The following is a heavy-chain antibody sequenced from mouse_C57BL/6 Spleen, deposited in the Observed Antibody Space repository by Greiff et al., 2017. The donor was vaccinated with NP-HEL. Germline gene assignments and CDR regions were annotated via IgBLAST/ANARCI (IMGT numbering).Heavy chain of an antibody. Sequence: EVKLVESGGGLVKPGGSLKLSCAASGFTFSSYAMSWVRQTPEKRLEWVATISDGGSYTYYPDNVKGRFTISRDNAKNNLYLQMSHLKSEDTAMYYCARPHYYGSGAMDYWGQGTSVTVSS. V-gene: IGHV5-4*03. D-gene: IGHD1-1*01. CDR2: ISDGGSYT. CDR1: GFTFSSYA. CDR3: ARPHYYGSGAMDY. J-gene: IGHJ4*01.